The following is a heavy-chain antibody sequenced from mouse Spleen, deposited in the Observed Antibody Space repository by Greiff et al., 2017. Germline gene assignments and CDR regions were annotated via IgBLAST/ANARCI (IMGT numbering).Heavy chain of an antibody. J-gene: IGHJ4*01. Sequence: QVQLQQPGAELVKPGASVKLSCKASGYTFTSYWMQWVKQRPGQGLEWIGEIDPSDSYTNYNQKFKGKATLTVDTSSSTAYMQLSSLTSEDSAVYYCARRGFGSLYYYAMDYWGQGTSVTVSS. CDR3: ARRGFGSLYYYAMDY. V-gene: IGHV1-50*01. CDR1: GYTFTSYW. CDR2: IDPSDSYT. D-gene: IGHD2-2*01.